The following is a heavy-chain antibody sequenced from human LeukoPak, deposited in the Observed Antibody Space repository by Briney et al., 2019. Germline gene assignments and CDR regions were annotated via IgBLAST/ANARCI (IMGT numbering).Heavy chain of an antibody. CDR2: IYSGGST. CDR3: ARGPSDYHNT. Sequence: PGGSLRLSCAASELSVGSNYMTWVRQAPGKGLEWVSLIYSGGSTYYADSVKGRFTISRDNSKNTLYLQMNSLRAEDTAVYYCARGPSDYHNTGGQGTLVTVSS. CDR1: ELSVGSNY. J-gene: IGHJ4*02. D-gene: IGHD4-17*01. V-gene: IGHV3-66*01.